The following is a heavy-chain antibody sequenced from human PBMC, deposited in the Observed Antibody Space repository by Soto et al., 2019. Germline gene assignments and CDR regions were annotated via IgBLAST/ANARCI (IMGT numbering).Heavy chain of an antibody. Sequence: SETLSLTCAVYGGSFSGYYWSWIRQPPGKGLEWIGEINHSGSTNYNPSLKSRVTISVDTSKNQFSLKLSSVTAADTAVYYCARRLGYCSSTSCPVNRDYYYYYMDVWGKGTTVTVSS. CDR3: ARRLGYCSSTSCPVNRDYYYYYMDV. CDR1: GGSFSGYY. CDR2: INHSGST. D-gene: IGHD2-2*01. V-gene: IGHV4-34*01. J-gene: IGHJ6*03.